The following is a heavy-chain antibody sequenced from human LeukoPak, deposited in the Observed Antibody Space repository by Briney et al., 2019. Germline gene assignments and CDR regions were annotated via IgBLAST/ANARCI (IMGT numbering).Heavy chain of an antibody. CDR2: LRAYNGNT. D-gene: IGHD2-2*01. J-gene: IGHJ6*04. CDR3: ARVPRYCSSTSCPSGDYYGMDV. Sequence: GASVTVSYKASGYTFTSNVISWVRQAPGQGLDWMGWLRAYNGNTNYQQKLQGRVTMTTDTSTSTAYMELRSLRSDDTAVYYCARVPRYCSSTSCPSGDYYGMDVWGKGTTVTVSS. V-gene: IGHV1-18*04. CDR1: GYTFTSNV.